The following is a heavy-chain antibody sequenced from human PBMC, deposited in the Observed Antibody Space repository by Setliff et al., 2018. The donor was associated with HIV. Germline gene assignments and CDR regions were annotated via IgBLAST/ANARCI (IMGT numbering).Heavy chain of an antibody. CDR3: ASASGYCRSGVCYIGVHKTPDKYYCDS. J-gene: IGHJ4*02. Sequence: GASVRVSCKASGDSLSNYVITWVRRAPGQGLEWMGGIVPLFGTTNYAQNFQGRLTITTDQIMTTAYMELTSLRSEDTAVYSCASASGYCRSGVCYIGVHKTPDKYYCDSWGQGTLVTVSS. CDR2: IVPLFGTT. D-gene: IGHD2-8*01. V-gene: IGHV1-69*05. CDR1: GDSLSNYV.